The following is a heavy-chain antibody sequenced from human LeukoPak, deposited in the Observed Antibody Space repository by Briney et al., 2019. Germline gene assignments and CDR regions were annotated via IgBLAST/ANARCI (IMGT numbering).Heavy chain of an antibody. CDR3: AKDRDPVVNTDYYYGMNV. CDR2: ISVSRSYI. Sequence: GGSLRLSCAASGFTFSSYSMSWVRQAPGKGLEWVSSISVSRSYIYYADSVKGRFTISRDNSKNTLYLQMNSLRGEDTAVYYCAKDRDPVVNTDYYYGMNVWGQGTTVTVSS. D-gene: IGHD4-17*01. CDR1: GFTFSSYS. V-gene: IGHV3-21*01. J-gene: IGHJ6*02.